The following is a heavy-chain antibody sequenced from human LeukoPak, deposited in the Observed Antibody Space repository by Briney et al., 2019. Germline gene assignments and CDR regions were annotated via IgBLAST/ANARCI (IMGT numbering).Heavy chain of an antibody. CDR2: ISSSGTTK. Sequence: GGSLRLSCAASGFTFSSYEMNWVRQTPGKGLEWVSYISSSGTTKNYADSVKGRFTISRDNAGNTLFLQLNSLRAEDTALYYCAREGWELQRGRYFDYWGQGVLVTVSS. J-gene: IGHJ4*02. CDR1: GFTFSSYE. V-gene: IGHV3-48*03. D-gene: IGHD1-26*01. CDR3: AREGWELQRGRYFDY.